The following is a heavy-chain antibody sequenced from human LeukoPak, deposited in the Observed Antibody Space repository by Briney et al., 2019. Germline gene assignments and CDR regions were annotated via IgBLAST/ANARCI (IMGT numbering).Heavy chain of an antibody. J-gene: IGHJ6*04. Sequence: ASVKVSCKASGYTFTSYDINWVRQATGQGLEWMGWMNPNSGNTGYAQNFQGRVTMTRNTSINTAYMELSSLRSEDTAVYYCARAPRVRGVVHYYYGMDVWGKGTTVTVSS. CDR2: MNPNSGNT. D-gene: IGHD3-10*01. CDR1: GYTFTSYD. V-gene: IGHV1-8*01. CDR3: ARAPRVRGVVHYYYGMDV.